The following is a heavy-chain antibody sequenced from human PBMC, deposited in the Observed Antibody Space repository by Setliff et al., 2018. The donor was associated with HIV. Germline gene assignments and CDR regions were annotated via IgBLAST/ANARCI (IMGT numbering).Heavy chain of an antibody. CDR3: AAVPWGHSSLIIDH. CDR2: LSGDGSII. CDR1: GFSFSSYA. Sequence: HPGGSLRLSCTASGFSFSSYAMTWVRQAPGKGLEWVATLSGDGSIIHYADSVKGRFTISRDNARNSVYLQMHSLRVEDTAVYYCAAVPWGHSSLIIDHWGQGTPVTVSS. J-gene: IGHJ4*02. V-gene: IGHV3-48*03. D-gene: IGHD3-16*01.